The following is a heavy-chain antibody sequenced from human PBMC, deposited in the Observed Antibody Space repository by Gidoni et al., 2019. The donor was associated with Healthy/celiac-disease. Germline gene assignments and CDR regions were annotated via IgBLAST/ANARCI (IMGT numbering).Heavy chain of an antibody. Sequence: EVQLVESGGGLVQPGRSLRLSCTASGFTFGDYAMSWVRQAPGKGLEWVGFIRSKAYGGTTEYAASVKGRFTISRDDSKSIAYLQMNSLKTEDTAVYYCTRVGGYDFWSGSVGNYYGMDVWGQGTTVTVSS. V-gene: IGHV3-49*04. J-gene: IGHJ6*02. D-gene: IGHD3-3*01. CDR2: IRSKAYGGTT. CDR1: GFTFGDYA. CDR3: TRVGGYDFWSGSVGNYYGMDV.